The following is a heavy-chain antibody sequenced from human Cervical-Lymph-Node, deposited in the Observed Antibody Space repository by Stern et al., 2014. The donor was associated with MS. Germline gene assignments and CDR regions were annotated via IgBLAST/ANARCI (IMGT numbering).Heavy chain of an antibody. J-gene: IGHJ6*02. Sequence: MHLVESGGGVVRPGRSLRLSCATSGFTFSRYAVLWVRQAPGKGLEWVAAISYDGSNKFYGDSVKGRFTISRDNSKNTLFLQMNNLRPEDSGVYHCARDRLDGDYVYYYGLDVWGQGTTVTVSS. CDR1: GFTFSRYA. CDR2: ISYDGSNK. V-gene: IGHV3-30*04. CDR3: ARDRLDGDYVYYYGLDV. D-gene: IGHD4-17*01.